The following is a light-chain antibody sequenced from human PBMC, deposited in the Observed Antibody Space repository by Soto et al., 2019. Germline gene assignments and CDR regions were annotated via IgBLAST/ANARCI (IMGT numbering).Light chain of an antibody. J-gene: IGLJ1*01. V-gene: IGLV2-14*01. CDR3: SSYTSTRTYV. Sequence: QSALTQPASVSGSLGQSITISRTGTTSDVGGYNYVSWYQQHPGKAPILMIYEVTNRPSGVSNRFSGSKSGNTASLTISGLQVEDEAEYYCSSYTSTRTYVFGTGTKGTLL. CDR2: EVT. CDR1: TSDVGGYNY.